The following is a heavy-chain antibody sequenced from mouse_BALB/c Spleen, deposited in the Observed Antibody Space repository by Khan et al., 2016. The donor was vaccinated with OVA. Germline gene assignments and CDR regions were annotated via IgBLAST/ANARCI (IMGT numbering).Heavy chain of an antibody. CDR3: AIYHGYFDV. V-gene: IGHV1-26*01. CDR2: VNPNNGGT. CDR1: GYSFTGYY. J-gene: IGHJ1*01. Sequence: VQLQQSGPDLVKPGASVKLSCKASGYSFTGYYIHWVKQSHGKSLEWVGRVNPNNGGTSYNQKFKGKAILTVDKSSNTAYMELRSLTSEDSAVYSCAIYHGYFDVWGAGTTVTVSS.